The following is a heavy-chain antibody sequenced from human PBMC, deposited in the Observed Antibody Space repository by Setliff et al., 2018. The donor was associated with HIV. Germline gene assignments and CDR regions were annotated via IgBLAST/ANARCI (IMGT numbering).Heavy chain of an antibody. J-gene: IGHJ4*02. Sequence: PSETLSLTCTVAGGSITSGSYYWIWIRQAAGKGLEHIGHIYTGGSTNYNPSLKSRVVIAGDTSKNQFSLKLSSVTAADTAVYYCARHKGRYSYGYYFDYWGQGTLVTVS. CDR1: GGSITSGSYY. D-gene: IGHD5-18*01. CDR3: ARHKGRYSYGYYFDY. CDR2: IYTGGST. V-gene: IGHV4-61*09.